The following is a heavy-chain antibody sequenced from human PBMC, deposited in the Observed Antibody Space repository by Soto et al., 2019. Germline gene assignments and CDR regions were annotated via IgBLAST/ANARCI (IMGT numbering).Heavy chain of an antibody. CDR3: ARRPKFSSSHQYYGMDV. J-gene: IGHJ6*02. CDR2: IIPIFGTA. V-gene: IGHV1-69*06. Sequence: QVQLVQSGAEVKKPGSSVKVSCKASGGTFSSYAISWVRQAPGQGLEWMGGIIPIFGTANYAQKFQGRVKITADKSTSTAYMELSSLRSEDTAVYYCARRPKFSSSHQYYGMDVWGQGTTVTVSS. D-gene: IGHD6-13*01. CDR1: GGTFSSYA.